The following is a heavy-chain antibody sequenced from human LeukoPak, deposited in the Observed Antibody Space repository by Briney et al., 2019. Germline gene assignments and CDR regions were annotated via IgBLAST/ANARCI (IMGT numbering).Heavy chain of an antibody. CDR3: ARHKRGYSYGNDAFDI. J-gene: IGHJ3*02. CDR2: IYYSGST. CDR1: GGSISSYY. D-gene: IGHD5-18*01. Sequence: PSETLSLTCTVSGGSISSYYWGWIRQPPGKGLEWIGYIYYSGSTNYNPSLKSRVTISVDTSKNQFSLKLSSVTAADTAVYYCARHKRGYSYGNDAFDIWGQGTMVTVSS. V-gene: IGHV4-59*08.